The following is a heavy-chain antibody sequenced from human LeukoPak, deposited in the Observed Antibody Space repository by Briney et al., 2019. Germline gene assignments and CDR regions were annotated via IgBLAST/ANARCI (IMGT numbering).Heavy chain of an antibody. V-gene: IGHV4-59*01. CDR2: SYYRGST. CDR1: GGSIRSYY. J-gene: IGHJ6*03. CDR3: ARATSSGYYYYMDV. Sequence: SETLSLTCAVSGGSIRSYYWSWIRQPPGKGLEWIGYSYYRGSTNYNPSLKSRVTISVDTSKNQFSLKLSSVTAADTAVYYCARATSSGYYYYMDVWGKGTTVTVSS.